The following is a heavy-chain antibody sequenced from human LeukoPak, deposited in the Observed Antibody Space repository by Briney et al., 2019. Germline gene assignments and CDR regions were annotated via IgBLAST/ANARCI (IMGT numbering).Heavy chain of an antibody. D-gene: IGHD3-10*01. J-gene: IGHJ4*02. Sequence: SETLSLTCAVYGGSFSGYYWSWIRQPPGKGLEWIGEIHNSGTINYNPSLKSRVTISEDTSKNQFYLNLSSVTAADTAVYYCARRYYYNLGSFPFDFWGQGTLVTVSS. CDR2: IHNSGTI. CDR3: ARRYYYNLGSFPFDF. CDR1: GGSFSGYY. V-gene: IGHV4-34*01.